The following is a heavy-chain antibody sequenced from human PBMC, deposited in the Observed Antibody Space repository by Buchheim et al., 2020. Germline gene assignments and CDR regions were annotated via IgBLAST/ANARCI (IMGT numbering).Heavy chain of an antibody. CDR2: IKEDGSER. CDR3: AIVRVVVSVRDYDFWSGDDY. Sequence: EVQLVESGGGLVQPGGSLRLSCAASGFTFGSYWMTWARQVPGKGLEWVANIKEDGSERYYVDSVKGRFTISSDNAKNSLSLQMNSLRVEDTAVYYCAIVRVVVSVRDYDFWSGDDYWGQGTL. D-gene: IGHD3-3*01. V-gene: IGHV3-7*01. CDR1: GFTFGSYW. J-gene: IGHJ4*02.